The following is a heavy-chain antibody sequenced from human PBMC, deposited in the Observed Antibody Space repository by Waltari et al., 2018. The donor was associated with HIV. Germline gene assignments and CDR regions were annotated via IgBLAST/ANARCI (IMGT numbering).Heavy chain of an antibody. CDR1: GGSFSGYY. Sequence: QEQLQQWGAGLLKPSETLSLTCAVYGGSFSGYYLTWVRQPPGKGLEWIGEITQSGTPNDTPSLKSRVTMSVDTSKRQFSLKLNSVTAADTAVYFCAYSYLTGSTLQPFWGQGTLVTVSS. J-gene: IGHJ4*01. D-gene: IGHD3-9*01. V-gene: IGHV4-34*01. CDR3: AYSYLTGSTLQPF. CDR2: ITQSGTP.